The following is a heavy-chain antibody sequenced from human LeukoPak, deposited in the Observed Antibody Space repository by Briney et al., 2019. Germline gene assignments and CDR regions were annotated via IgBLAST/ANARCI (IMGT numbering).Heavy chain of an antibody. V-gene: IGHV1-2*02. CDR3: ARVDRLYERTYPAGYDI. J-gene: IGHJ3*02. CDR2: INPHSGGT. D-gene: IGHD6-25*01. CDR1: GYKYSDYY. Sequence: ASVKVSCKASGYKYSDYYIHWVRHAPGQGLEWMGWINPHSGGTRYAPKFQGRVTMSSDTSINTAYMEMRSLRSDDTAVFYCARVDRLYERTYPAGYDIWGQGTRVTVS.